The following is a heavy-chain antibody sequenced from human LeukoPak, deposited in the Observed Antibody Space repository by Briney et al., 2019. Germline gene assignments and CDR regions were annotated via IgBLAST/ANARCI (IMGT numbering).Heavy chain of an antibody. CDR2: IIPILGIA. J-gene: IGHJ4*02. CDR3: ASGPAWIQLGGY. D-gene: IGHD5-18*01. Sequence: ASVKVSCKASGGTFGSYAISWVRQAPGQGLEWMGRIIPILGIANYAQKFQGRVTITADKSTSTAYMELSSLRSEDTAVYYCASGPAWIQLGGYWGQGTLVTVSS. V-gene: IGHV1-69*04. CDR1: GGTFGSYA.